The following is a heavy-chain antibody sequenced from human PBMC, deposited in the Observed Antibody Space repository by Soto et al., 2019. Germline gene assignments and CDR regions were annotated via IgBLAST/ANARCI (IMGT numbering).Heavy chain of an antibody. D-gene: IGHD3-22*01. J-gene: IGHJ4*02. CDR1: GFTFSSYV. Sequence: PGGSLRLSCAASGFTFSSYVMHWVCQAPGKGLEWVALISYDGSDKDYADSVKGRFTISRDNSRNTLFLQMNSLRAEDTAVYYCARDYYKYYDSSGYYRSPAYWGQGTLVTVSS. V-gene: IGHV3-30-3*01. CDR2: ISYDGSDK. CDR3: ARDYYKYYDSSGYYRSPAY.